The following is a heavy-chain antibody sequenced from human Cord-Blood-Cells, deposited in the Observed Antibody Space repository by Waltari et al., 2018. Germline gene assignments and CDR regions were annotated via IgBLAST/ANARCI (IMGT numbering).Heavy chain of an antibody. V-gene: IGHV3-30*18. J-gene: IGHJ3*02. CDR2: IWYDGSNK. Sequence: QVQLVESGGGVVQPGRSLRFSCAASGFTFSSYGMHWVPQAPGKGLEWVAVIWYDGSNKYYADSVKGRFTISRDNSKNTLYLQMNSMRAEDTAMYYCAKEAFDIWGQGTMVTVSS. CDR3: AKEAFDI. CDR1: GFTFSSYG.